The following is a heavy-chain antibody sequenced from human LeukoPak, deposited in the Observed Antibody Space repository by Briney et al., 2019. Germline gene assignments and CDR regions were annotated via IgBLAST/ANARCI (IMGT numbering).Heavy chain of an antibody. CDR1: GFTFDDYG. Sequence: GGSLRLSCAASGFTFDDYGMSWVRQAPGKGLEWVSGINWNGGSTGYADSVKGRFTISRDNAKNSLYLQMNSLRAEDTAVYYCARDGYYDSSGYYYGNWFDPWGQGTLVTVSS. CDR3: ARDGYYDSSGYYYGNWFDP. V-gene: IGHV3-20*04. CDR2: INWNGGST. J-gene: IGHJ5*02. D-gene: IGHD3-22*01.